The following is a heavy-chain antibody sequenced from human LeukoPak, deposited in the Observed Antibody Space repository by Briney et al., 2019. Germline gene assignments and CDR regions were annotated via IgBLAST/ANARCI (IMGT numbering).Heavy chain of an antibody. CDR1: GGSITSDKFY. Sequence: SETLSLTCTVSGGSITSDKFYWGWIRQPPGKGLEWIGSFYYSGKTYYNPSLKSRVTISVDTSKSQFSLKLTSVTAADTAVYYCASRNLFTRGDDYWRPGTLVTVSS. J-gene: IGHJ4*02. CDR2: FYYSGKT. D-gene: IGHD3-16*01. V-gene: IGHV4-39*01. CDR3: ASRNLFTRGDDY.